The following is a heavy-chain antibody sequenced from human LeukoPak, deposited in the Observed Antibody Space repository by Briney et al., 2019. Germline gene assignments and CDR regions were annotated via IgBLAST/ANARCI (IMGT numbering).Heavy chain of an antibody. Sequence: GGSLRLSCTGSGFNFNMFAMNWVRRAPGQGLEWVSGLSRGGGTTNYADSVKGRFTISRDKSKNMVFLQMNSLRPEDTAVYYCAKEQRIRHCSEGVCMEGYYLDYWAQGSLVTVSS. V-gene: IGHV3-23*01. CDR2: LSRGGGTT. CDR1: GFNFNMFA. D-gene: IGHD2-8*01. J-gene: IGHJ4*02. CDR3: AKEQRIRHCSEGVCMEGYYLDY.